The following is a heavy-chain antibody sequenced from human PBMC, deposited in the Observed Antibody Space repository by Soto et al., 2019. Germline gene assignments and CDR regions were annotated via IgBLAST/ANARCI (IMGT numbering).Heavy chain of an antibody. CDR2: IIPIFGTA. Sequence: SVKVSCKASGGTFSSYAISWVRQAPGQGLEWMGGIIPIFGTANYAQKFQGRVTITADESTSTAYMELSSLRSEDTAVYYCARLGFPGAIYFDSWGLGTLVTVSS. V-gene: IGHV1-69*13. CDR1: GGTFSSYA. CDR3: ARLGFPGAIYFDS. J-gene: IGHJ4*02.